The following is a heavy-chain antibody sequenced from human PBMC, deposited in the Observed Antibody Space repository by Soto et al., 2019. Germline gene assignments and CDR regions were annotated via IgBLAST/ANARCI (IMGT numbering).Heavy chain of an antibody. CDR3: ARGRTPILLWFGEPNYYYYGMDV. CDR1: GYTFTSYD. J-gene: IGHJ6*02. Sequence: QVQLVQSGAEVKKPGASVKVSCKASGYTFTSYDINWVRQATGQGLEWMGWMNPNSGNTGYAQKFQGRVTMTRNTSRSTAYMELRSLRSEDTAVYYCARGRTPILLWFGEPNYYYYGMDVWGQGTTVTVSS. D-gene: IGHD3-10*01. V-gene: IGHV1-8*01. CDR2: MNPNSGNT.